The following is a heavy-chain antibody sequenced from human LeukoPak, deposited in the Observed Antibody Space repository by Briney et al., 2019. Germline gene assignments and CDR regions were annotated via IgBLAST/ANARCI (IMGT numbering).Heavy chain of an antibody. Sequence: SQTLSLTCTVSGGSISSGGYYWSWIRQHPGKGLEWIGYIYYSGSTYYNPSLKSRVTISVDTSKNQFSLKLSSVTAADTAVYYCAAIPPRGSLTDYWGQGTLVTVSS. CDR1: GGSISSGGYY. D-gene: IGHD1-26*01. J-gene: IGHJ4*02. V-gene: IGHV4-31*03. CDR3: AAIPPRGSLTDY. CDR2: IYYSGST.